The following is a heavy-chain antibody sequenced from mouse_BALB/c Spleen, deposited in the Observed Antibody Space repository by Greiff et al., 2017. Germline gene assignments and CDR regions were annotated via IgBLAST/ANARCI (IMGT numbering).Heavy chain of an antibody. V-gene: IGHV5-12-1*01. J-gene: IGHJ4*01. CDR3: ARLLSYYYAMDY. D-gene: IGHD6-1*01. Sequence: EVKLMESGGGLVKPGGSLKLSCAASGFAFSSYDMSWVRQTPEKRLEWVAYISSGGGSTYYPDTVKGRFTISRDNAKNTLYLQMSSLKSEDTAMYYCARLLSYYYAMDYWGQGTSVTVSS. CDR2: ISSGGGST. CDR1: GFAFSSYD.